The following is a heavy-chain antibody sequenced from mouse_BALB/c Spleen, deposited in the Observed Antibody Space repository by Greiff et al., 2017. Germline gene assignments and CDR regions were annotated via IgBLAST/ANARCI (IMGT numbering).Heavy chain of an antibody. CDR3: ARGNLYAMDY. Sequence: EVKLVESGGGLVKPGGSLKLSCAASGFAFSSYDMSWVRQTPEKRLEWVAYISSGGGSTYYPDTVKGRFTISRDNAKNTLYLQMSSLKSEDTAMYYCARGNLYAMDYWGQGTSVTVSS. D-gene: IGHD2-1*01. J-gene: IGHJ4*01. CDR1: GFAFSSYD. CDR2: ISSGGGST. V-gene: IGHV5-12-1*01.